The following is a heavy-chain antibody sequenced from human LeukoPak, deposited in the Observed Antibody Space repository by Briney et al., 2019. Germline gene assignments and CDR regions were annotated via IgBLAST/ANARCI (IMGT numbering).Heavy chain of an antibody. CDR3: ARLITAPYYFDY. CDR2: ISGSGDNT. Sequence: GGSLRLSCAASTFTFSTFAMSWVRQAPGKGLEWVSAISGSGDNTVYADSVKGRFTISRDNAKNSLYLQMNSLRAEDTAVYYCARLITAPYYFDYWGQGTLVTVSS. D-gene: IGHD1-20*01. J-gene: IGHJ4*02. CDR1: TFTFSTFA. V-gene: IGHV3-23*01.